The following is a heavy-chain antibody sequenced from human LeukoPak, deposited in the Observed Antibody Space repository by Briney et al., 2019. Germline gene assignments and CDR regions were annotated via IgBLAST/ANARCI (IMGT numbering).Heavy chain of an antibody. CDR2: IRSKANSYAA. D-gene: IGHD1-26*01. Sequence: GGSLRLSCAASGFTFSGSAMHWVRQASGKGLEWVGRIRSKANSYAAAYAASVKGRFTISRDDSKNTAYLQMNSLRTEDTAVYYCDSGSYSQHWGQGTLVTVSS. CDR1: GFTFSGSA. CDR3: DSGSYSQH. J-gene: IGHJ4*02. V-gene: IGHV3-73*01.